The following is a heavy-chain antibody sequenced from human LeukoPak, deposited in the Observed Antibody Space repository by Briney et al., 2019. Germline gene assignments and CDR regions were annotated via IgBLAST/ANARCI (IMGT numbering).Heavy chain of an antibody. CDR2: ISGNGGNK. J-gene: IGHJ4*02. V-gene: IGHV3-23*01. Sequence: GGSLRLSFVASGFTFSTYAMNWVRQAPGKGLEWVSIISGNGGNKFYADAVKGRFTISRDNSKNTLYLQMNNLRDEDTALYYCAKDPPCNGGTCYGYFESWGQGTLVTVSS. CDR1: GFTFSTYA. CDR3: AKDPPCNGGTCYGYFES. D-gene: IGHD2-15*01.